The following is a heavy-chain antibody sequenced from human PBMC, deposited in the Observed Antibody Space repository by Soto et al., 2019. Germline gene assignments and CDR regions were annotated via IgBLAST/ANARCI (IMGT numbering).Heavy chain of an antibody. Sequence: SETLSLTCTVSGGSISSSSYYWGWIRQPPGKGLEWIGSIYYSGSTYYNPSLKSRVTISVDTSKNQFSLKLSSVTAADTAVYYCARTYYYDGSGYCWFDPWGQGTLVTVSS. CDR3: ARTYYYDGSGYCWFDP. CDR2: IYYSGST. D-gene: IGHD3-22*01. V-gene: IGHV4-39*01. CDR1: GGSISSSSYY. J-gene: IGHJ5*01.